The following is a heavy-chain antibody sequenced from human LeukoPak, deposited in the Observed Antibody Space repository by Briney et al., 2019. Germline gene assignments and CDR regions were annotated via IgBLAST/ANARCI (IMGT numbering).Heavy chain of an antibody. Sequence: GGSLRLSCAASGFTFRNYWMSWVRQAPGTGLEWVANIKQDGSDRNYVTSVRGRFTISRDNAESLLYLQMNSLRVEDTAVYYCVRNLAVAGTCFDSWGQGTLVTVSS. J-gene: IGHJ4*02. D-gene: IGHD6-19*01. V-gene: IGHV3-7*03. CDR3: VRNLAVAGTCFDS. CDR1: GFTFRNYW. CDR2: IKQDGSDR.